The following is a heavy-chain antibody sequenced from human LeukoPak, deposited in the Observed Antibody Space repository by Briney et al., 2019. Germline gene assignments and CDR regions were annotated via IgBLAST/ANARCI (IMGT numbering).Heavy chain of an antibody. V-gene: IGHV1-69*04. CDR1: GGTFSSYA. J-gene: IGHJ5*02. Sequence: SVKVSCKASGGTFSSYAISWVRQAPGQGLEWMGRIIPILGIANYAQKFQGRVTITADKSTSTAYIELSSLRSEDTAVYYCARDDHWGYWFDPWGQGTLVTVSS. CDR3: ARDDHWGYWFDP. CDR2: IIPILGIA. D-gene: IGHD7-27*01.